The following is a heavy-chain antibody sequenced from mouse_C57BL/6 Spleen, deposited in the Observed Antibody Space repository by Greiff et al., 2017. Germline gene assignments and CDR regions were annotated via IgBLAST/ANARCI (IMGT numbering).Heavy chain of an antibody. J-gene: IGHJ2*01. CDR2: IYPGSGNT. Sequence: QVQLKESGPELVKPGASVKISCKASGYSFTSYYIHWVKQRPGQGLEWIGWIYPGSGNTKYNEKFKGKATLTADTSSSTAYMQLSSLTSEDSAVYYCARRGSNLYYFDYWGQGTTLTVSS. V-gene: IGHV1-66*01. CDR1: GYSFTSYY. D-gene: IGHD2-5*01. CDR3: ARRGSNLYYFDY.